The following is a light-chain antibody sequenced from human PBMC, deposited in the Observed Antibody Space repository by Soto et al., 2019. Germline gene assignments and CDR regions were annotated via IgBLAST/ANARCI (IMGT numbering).Light chain of an antibody. Sequence: DIPMTQSPSTLSASVGDRVTITCRASQNINTWVAWYQQKPGKAPNLLIYRASTLESGVPSRFSGSGSGTEFTLTISSLQPDDFATYFCQQYQSYSSFAGGTKVEMK. CDR3: QQYQSYSS. J-gene: IGKJ4*01. CDR2: RAS. V-gene: IGKV1-5*01. CDR1: QNINTW.